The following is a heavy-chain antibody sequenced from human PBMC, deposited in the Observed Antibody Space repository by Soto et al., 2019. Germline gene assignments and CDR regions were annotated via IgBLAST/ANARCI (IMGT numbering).Heavy chain of an antibody. CDR3: ATEWRTTAIDY. CDR2: IWYDGSNK. V-gene: IGHV3-33*01. D-gene: IGHD4-4*01. Sequence: GGSLRLSCAASGFTFSSYGMHWVRQAPGKGLEWVAVIWYDGSNKYYADSVKGRFTISRDNSKNTLYLQMNSLRAEDTVVYYCATEWRTTAIDYWGQGTLVTVSS. CDR1: GFTFSSYG. J-gene: IGHJ4*02.